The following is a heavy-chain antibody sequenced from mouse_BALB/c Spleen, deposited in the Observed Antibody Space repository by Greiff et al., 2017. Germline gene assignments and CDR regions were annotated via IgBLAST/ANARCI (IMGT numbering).Heavy chain of an antibody. D-gene: IGHD1-1*01. CDR3: ARDIGMYYIDY. CDR2: INSNGGST. CDR1: GFTFSSYG. Sequence: EVKLVESGGGLVQPGGSLKLSCAASGFTFSSYGMSWVRQTPDKRLELVATINSNGGSTYYPDSVKGRFTISRDNAKNTLYLQMSSLKSEDTAMYYSARDIGMYYIDYWGEGTTLTVSP. J-gene: IGHJ2*01. V-gene: IGHV5-6-3*01.